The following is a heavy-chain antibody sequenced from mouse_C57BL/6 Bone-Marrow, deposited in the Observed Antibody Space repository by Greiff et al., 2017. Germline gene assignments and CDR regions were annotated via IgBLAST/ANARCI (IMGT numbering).Heavy chain of an antibody. CDR1: GFTFSSYG. CDR2: ISSGGSYT. Sequence: EVMLVESGGDLVKPGGSLKLSCAASGFTFSSYGMSWVRQTPDKRLEWVATISSGGSYTYYPDSVKGRFTISRDNAKNTLYLQMSSLKSEDTAMYDCARRGYYYAMDYWGQGTSVTVSS. V-gene: IGHV5-6*02. J-gene: IGHJ4*01. CDR3: ARRGYYYAMDY.